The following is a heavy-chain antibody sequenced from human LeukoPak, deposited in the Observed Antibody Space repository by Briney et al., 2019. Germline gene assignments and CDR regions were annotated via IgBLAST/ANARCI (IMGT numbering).Heavy chain of an antibody. CDR3: ARRLGYCSGGSCYANYFDY. CDR1: GYSFTSYW. CDR2: IYPGDSDT. Sequence: GESLKISCKGSGYSFTSYWIGWVRQMPGKGLERMGIIYPGDSDTRYSPSFQGRVTISADKSISTAYLQWSSLKASDTAMYYCARRLGYCSGGSCYANYFDYWGQGTLVTVSS. D-gene: IGHD2-15*01. V-gene: IGHV5-51*01. J-gene: IGHJ4*02.